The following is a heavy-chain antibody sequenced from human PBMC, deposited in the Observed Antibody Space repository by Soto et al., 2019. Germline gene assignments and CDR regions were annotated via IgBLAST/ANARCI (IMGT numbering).Heavy chain of an antibody. Sequence: QVKLVQSGPEVKKPGASVKVSCKASGFTFTNYAITWVRQAPGEGLEGLGWISAYNGNTNNAQKFQGRVTMTTDTSTSTAYMELRSLRSDDTAVYYCAREMTTMTFFDYWGQGALVTVSS. J-gene: IGHJ4*02. CDR3: AREMTTMTFFDY. CDR1: GFTFTNYA. CDR2: ISAYNGNT. V-gene: IGHV1-18*04. D-gene: IGHD4-17*01.